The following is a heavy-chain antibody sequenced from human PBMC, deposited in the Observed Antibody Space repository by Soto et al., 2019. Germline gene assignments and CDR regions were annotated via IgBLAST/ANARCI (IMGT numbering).Heavy chain of an antibody. V-gene: IGHV4-31*03. J-gene: IGHJ6*02. Sequence: SETLSLTCTVSGGSISSGGYFWSWIRQHPGKGLEWIGYIYYSGTTYYSPSLKSRVTISVDISKNQFSLKLSSLTVADTAVYYCARALAGYYGLDVWGQGTTVTVSS. CDR1: GGSISSGGYF. CDR3: ARALAGYYGLDV. CDR2: IYYSGTT.